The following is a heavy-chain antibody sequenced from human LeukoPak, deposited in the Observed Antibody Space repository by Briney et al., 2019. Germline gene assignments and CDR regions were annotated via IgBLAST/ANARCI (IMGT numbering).Heavy chain of an antibody. CDR3: ARCPHYYDSSGPEGAHFDY. D-gene: IGHD3-22*01. J-gene: IGHJ4*02. Sequence: KNGESLKISCKGSGYSFTSYWIGWVRQMPGKGLEWMGIIYPGDSDTRYSPSFQGQVTISADKSISTAYLQWSSLKASDTAMYYCARCPHYYDSSGPEGAHFDYWGQGTLVTVSS. V-gene: IGHV5-51*01. CDR1: GYSFTSYW. CDR2: IYPGDSDT.